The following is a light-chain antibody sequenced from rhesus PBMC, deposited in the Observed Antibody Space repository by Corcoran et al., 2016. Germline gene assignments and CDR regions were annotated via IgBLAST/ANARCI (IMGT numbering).Light chain of an antibody. Sequence: DIQMTQSPSSLSASVGDRVTITCRASQTISSYLAWYQQKPGKVPKLMFYAASRLESGVPSRFSGSGSGTEFTLTISSLPPEHFATYYCQQHNSHPLTFVGGTKVEIK. CDR3: QQHNSHPLT. J-gene: IGKJ4*01. V-gene: IGKV1-44*02. CDR1: QTISSY. CDR2: AAS.